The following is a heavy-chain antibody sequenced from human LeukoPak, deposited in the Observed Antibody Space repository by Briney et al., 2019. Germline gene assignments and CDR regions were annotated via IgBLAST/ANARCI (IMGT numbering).Heavy chain of an antibody. J-gene: IGHJ4*02. D-gene: IGHD7-27*01. CDR1: GFTFSSYS. V-gene: IGHV3-48*01. CDR2: ISSSSSTI. Sequence: GGSLRLSCAASGFTFSSYSMNWVRQAPGKGLEWVSYISSSSSTIYYADSVKGRFTISRDNAKNSLYLQMNSLRAEDTAVYYCARELDLTGGGGFDYWGQGTLVTVSS. CDR3: ARELDLTGGGGFDY.